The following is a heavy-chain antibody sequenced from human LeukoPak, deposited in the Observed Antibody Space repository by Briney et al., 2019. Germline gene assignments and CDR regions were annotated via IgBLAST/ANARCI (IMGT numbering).Heavy chain of an antibody. Sequence: GESLKNSCKGSGYTFTSYWIGWVRQMPGKGLEWMGIIFPGDSDSRYSPSFQGQVTFSADKSITTAYLQWSSLKASDTAMYFCARRSVVTPLDAFDIWGQGTMVTVSS. V-gene: IGHV5-51*01. CDR3: ARRSVVTPLDAFDI. D-gene: IGHD4-23*01. CDR2: IFPGDSDS. J-gene: IGHJ3*02. CDR1: GYTFTSYW.